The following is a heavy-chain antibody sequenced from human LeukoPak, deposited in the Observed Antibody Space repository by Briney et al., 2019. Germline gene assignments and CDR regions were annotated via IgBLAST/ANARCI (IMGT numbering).Heavy chain of an antibody. J-gene: IGHJ6*02. CDR2: ISSSSSIK. Sequence: PGGSLRLSCAASGFTFNSDAMNWVRQAPGKGLEWVSYISSSSSIKYYADSVKGRFTISRDNAKNSLYLQMNSLRAEDTAVYYCARDDAGAGSYYYYYGMDVWGQGTTVTVSS. V-gene: IGHV3-48*01. D-gene: IGHD6-19*01. CDR1: GFTFNSDA. CDR3: ARDDAGAGSYYYYYGMDV.